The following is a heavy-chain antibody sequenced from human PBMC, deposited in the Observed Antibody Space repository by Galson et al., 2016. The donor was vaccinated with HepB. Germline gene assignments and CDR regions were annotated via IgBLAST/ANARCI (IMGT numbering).Heavy chain of an antibody. D-gene: IGHD1-1*01. CDR3: ARDTATQPEYYFDF. CDR2: TYFRSTWSS. V-gene: IGHV6-1*01. Sequence: CAISGDSVSSSNAAWSWIRQSPSRGLEWLGRTYFRSTWSSDYAASVRSRLTIQSDMSKNQFSLHLRSTTPDDTAVYYCARDTATQPEYYFDFWGRGTQVTVSS. J-gene: IGHJ4*01. CDR1: GDSVSSSNAA.